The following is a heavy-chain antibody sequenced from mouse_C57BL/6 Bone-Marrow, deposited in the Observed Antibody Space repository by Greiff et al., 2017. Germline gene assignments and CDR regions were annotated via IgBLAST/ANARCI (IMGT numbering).Heavy chain of an antibody. CDR1: GFTFSNYW. CDR2: IRLKSDNYAT. V-gene: IGHV6-3*01. Sequence: EVKLVESGGGLVQPGGSMKLSCVASGFTFSNYWMNWVRQSPEKGLEWVAQIRLKSDNYATHYAESVKGRFTISRDDSNSSVYLQMNNLRAEDTGIYYCTGGTGTRYFDVWGTGTTVTVSA. J-gene: IGHJ1*03. D-gene: IGHD4-1*01. CDR3: TGGTGTRYFDV.